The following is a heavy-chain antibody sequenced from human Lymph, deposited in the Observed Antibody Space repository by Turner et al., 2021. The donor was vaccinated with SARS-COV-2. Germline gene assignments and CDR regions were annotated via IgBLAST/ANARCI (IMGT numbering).Heavy chain of an antibody. V-gene: IGHV3-64*01. Sequence: GKGLEYVSAISSNGGSTYYAKSVKGRFTISRDNSKKPRYLQLGSLRAEDMAVYYCARGRHYDIFTGYDAFDLCGQGT. CDR2: ISSNGGST. J-gene: IGHJ3*01. D-gene: IGHD3-9*01. CDR3: ARGRHYDIFTGYDAFDL.